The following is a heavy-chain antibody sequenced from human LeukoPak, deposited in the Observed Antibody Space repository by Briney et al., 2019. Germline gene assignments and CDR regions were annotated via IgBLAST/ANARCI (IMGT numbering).Heavy chain of an antibody. Sequence: ASVKVSCKASGGTFSSYAISWVRQAPGQGLEWMGRIIPIFGTANYAQKFQGRVTITADKSTRTAYMELSSLRSEDTAVYYCAAAYYDFWSAEGDWFDPWGQGTLVTVSS. V-gene: IGHV1-69*06. J-gene: IGHJ5*02. CDR3: AAAYYDFWSAEGDWFDP. D-gene: IGHD3-3*01. CDR1: GGTFSSYA. CDR2: IIPIFGTA.